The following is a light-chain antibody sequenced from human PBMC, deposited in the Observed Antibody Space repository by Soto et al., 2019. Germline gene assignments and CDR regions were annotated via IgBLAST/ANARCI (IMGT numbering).Light chain of an antibody. Sequence: VLTQPASVSGSPGQSITISCTGTSSDVGSYNLDSWYQQHPGKAPKLMIYEGSKRPSGVSNRFSGSKSGNTASLTISGLQAEDEADYYCCSYAGSSTYVFGTGTKVTV. CDR3: CSYAGSSTYV. V-gene: IGLV2-23*01. CDR1: SSDVGSYNL. CDR2: EGS. J-gene: IGLJ1*01.